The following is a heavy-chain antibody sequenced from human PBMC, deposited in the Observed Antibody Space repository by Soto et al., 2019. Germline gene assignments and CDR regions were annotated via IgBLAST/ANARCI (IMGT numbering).Heavy chain of an antibody. J-gene: IGHJ4*02. CDR3: ARDLISTAGALFDF. CDR1: GYTFSDYV. Sequence: ASVKVSCKASGYTFSDYVIHWVRLAPGQTLQWMGWVSPGNGDTKYSQQFQGRVTITWDTSATTAYMDLSSLRSEDTAVYYCARDLISTAGALFDFWGRGTLATVSS. CDR2: VSPGNGDT. V-gene: IGHV1-3*01. D-gene: IGHD6-13*01.